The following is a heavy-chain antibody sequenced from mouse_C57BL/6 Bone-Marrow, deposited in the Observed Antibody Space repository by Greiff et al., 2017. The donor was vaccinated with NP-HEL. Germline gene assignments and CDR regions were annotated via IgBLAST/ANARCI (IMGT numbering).Heavy chain of an antibody. D-gene: IGHD5-5*01. V-gene: IGHV5-6*01. CDR1: GFTFSSYG. Sequence: DVQLVESGGDLVKPGGSLKLSCAASGFTFSSYGMSWVRQTPDKRLEWVATISSGGSYTYYPDSVKGRFTISRDNAKNTLYLQMSSLKSEDTAMYYCARRPRTTSYYYAMDYWGQGTSVTVSS. CDR3: ARRPRTTSYYYAMDY. J-gene: IGHJ4*01. CDR2: ISSGGSYT.